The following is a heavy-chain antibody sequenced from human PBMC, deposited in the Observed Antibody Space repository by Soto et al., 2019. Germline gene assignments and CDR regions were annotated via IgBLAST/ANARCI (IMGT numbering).Heavy chain of an antibody. V-gene: IGHV3-23*01. D-gene: IGHD3-22*01. CDR2: ISGSGGST. J-gene: IGHJ6*02. CDR1: GFTFSSYA. Sequence: EVQLLESGGGLVQPGGSLRLSCAASGFTFSSYAMSWVRQAPGKGLEWVSAISGSGGSTYYADSVKGRFTISRDNYKNTLYLQMNSLRAENTAVYYCAKDRWVTMIVEAQGYGMDVWGQGTTVTVSS. CDR3: AKDRWVTMIVEAQGYGMDV.